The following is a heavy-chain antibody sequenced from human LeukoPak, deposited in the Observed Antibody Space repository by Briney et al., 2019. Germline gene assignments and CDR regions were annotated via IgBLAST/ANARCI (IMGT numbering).Heavy chain of an antibody. CDR3: AREPEGLTTESH. Sequence: ASVKVSCKTSGGTFNNYIISWVRQAPGQGLEWVGTIILILDIANYAQKFQGRVAITADTSTSTAYMELSDLGSEDTVVYFCAREPEGLTTESHWGQGTLVTVSS. D-gene: IGHD1-14*01. CDR1: GGTFNNYI. CDR2: IILILDIA. J-gene: IGHJ4*02. V-gene: IGHV1-69*04.